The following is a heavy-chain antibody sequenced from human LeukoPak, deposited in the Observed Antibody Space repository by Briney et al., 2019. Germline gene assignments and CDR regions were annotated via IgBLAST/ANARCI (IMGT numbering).Heavy chain of an antibody. D-gene: IGHD3-3*01. CDR2: IYPGDSDS. CDR3: ARLSNDFWSGYKSMTNWFGP. J-gene: IGHJ5*02. CDR1: GYSFTSYW. V-gene: IGHV5-51*01. Sequence: GESLKISCKGSGYSFTSYWIGWVRQMPGKGLEWMGIIYPGDSDSRYSPSFQGQVTISADKSISTAYLKWSSLKASDTAMYYCARLSNDFWSGYKSMTNWFGPWGQGSLVTVSS.